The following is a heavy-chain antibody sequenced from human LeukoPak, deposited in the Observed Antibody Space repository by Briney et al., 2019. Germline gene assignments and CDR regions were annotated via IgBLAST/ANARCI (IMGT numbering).Heavy chain of an antibody. CDR1: RGSMTSYY. Sequence: VKPSETLSLTCSVSRGSMTSYYWSWIRQPPGKGLEWIGHIYYSGSTNYNPSLKSRVTISVDTSKDQFSLKLSSVTAADTAVYYCARRPDYGDYWYFDLWGRGTLVTVSS. J-gene: IGHJ2*01. V-gene: IGHV4-59*08. CDR2: IYYSGST. CDR3: ARRPDYGDYWYFDL. D-gene: IGHD4-17*01.